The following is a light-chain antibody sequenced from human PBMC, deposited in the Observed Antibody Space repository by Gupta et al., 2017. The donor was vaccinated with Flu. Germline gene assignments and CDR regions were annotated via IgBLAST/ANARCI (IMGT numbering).Light chain of an antibody. CDR2: EDE. J-gene: IGLJ1*01. Sequence: QSVLTQPPSVSAAPGQKVTISCSGSRSNVGNNYVSWYQQLPGTAPNLIMYEDENRPSGIPDRFSGSKSGTSATLDITGLQTGDEAEYYCGAWDTRRTAFLFGTGTRVTVL. V-gene: IGLV1-51*02. CDR3: GAWDTRRTAFL. CDR1: RSNVGNNY.